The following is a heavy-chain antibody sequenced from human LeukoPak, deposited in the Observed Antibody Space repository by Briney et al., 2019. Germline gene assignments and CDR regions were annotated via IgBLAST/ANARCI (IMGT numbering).Heavy chain of an antibody. CDR2: ISSSSSYI. CDR1: GFTFSSYS. J-gene: IGHJ4*02. CDR3: ARGCEKNFRFLECQPFDY. V-gene: IGHV3-21*01. D-gene: IGHD3-3*01. Sequence: PGGSLRLSCAASGFTFSSYSMNWVRQAPGKGLEWVLSISSSSSYIYYADSAKGRFTISRDNAKNSLYLQMNSLRAEDTAVYYCARGCEKNFRFLECQPFDYWGQGTLVTVSS.